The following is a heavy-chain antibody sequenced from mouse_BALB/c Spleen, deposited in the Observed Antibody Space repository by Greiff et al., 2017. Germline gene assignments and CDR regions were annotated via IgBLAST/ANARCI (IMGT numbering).Heavy chain of an antibody. CDR2: ISSGSSTI. CDR1: GFTFSSFG. V-gene: IGHV5-17*02. J-gene: IGHJ3*01. D-gene: IGHD3-1*01. CDR3: ARGARATSGWFAY. Sequence: EVKVVESGGGLVQPGGSRKLSCAASGFTFSSFGMHWVRQAPEKGLEWVAYISSGSSTIYYADTVKGRFTISRDNPKNTLFLQMTSLRSEDTAMYYCARGARATSGWFAYWGQGTLVTVSA.